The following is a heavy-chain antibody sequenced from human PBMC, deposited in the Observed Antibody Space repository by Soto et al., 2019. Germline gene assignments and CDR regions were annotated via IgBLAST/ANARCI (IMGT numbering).Heavy chain of an antibody. D-gene: IGHD6-13*01. CDR2: IIPIFGTA. CDR1: GGTFSSYA. J-gene: IGHJ6*02. Sequence: ASVKVSCKASGGTFSSYAISWVRQAPGQGLEWMGGIIPIFGTANYAQKFQGRVTITADESTSTAYMELSSLRSEDTAVYYCARGPVSYSSSWYDTYYYGMDVWGRGTTVTVSS. V-gene: IGHV1-69*13. CDR3: ARGPVSYSSSWYDTYYYGMDV.